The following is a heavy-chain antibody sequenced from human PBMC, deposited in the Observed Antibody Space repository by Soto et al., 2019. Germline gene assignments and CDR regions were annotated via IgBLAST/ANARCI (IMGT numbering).Heavy chain of an antibody. CDR1: GFSLSTRGVG. CDR3: AYLPCSGGSCYWFSFSGMDV. V-gene: IGHV2-5*02. J-gene: IGHJ6*02. Sequence: QITLKESGPTLVKPTQTLTLTCTFSGFSLSTRGVGVAWIRQPQGKALEWLALIYWDDDKRYRPSLESRLTITKYTSKNQVVLTRTNMDSVDTATYYCAYLPCSGGSCYWFSFSGMDVWGQGTTVTVSS. D-gene: IGHD2-15*01. CDR2: IYWDDDK.